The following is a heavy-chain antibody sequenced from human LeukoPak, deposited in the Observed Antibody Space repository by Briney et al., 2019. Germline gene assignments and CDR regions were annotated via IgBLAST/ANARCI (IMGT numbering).Heavy chain of an antibody. CDR1: GFTFSSYA. CDR2: ISGSGGST. D-gene: IGHD6-19*01. CDR3: ARSRDSSGWYGDYDY. V-gene: IGHV3-23*01. Sequence: GGSLRLSCAASGFTFSSYAMSWVRQAPGKGLEWVSAISGSGGSTYYADSVKGRFTISRDNSKNTLYLQMNSLRAEDTAVYYCARSRDSSGWYGDYDYWGQGTLVTVSS. J-gene: IGHJ4*02.